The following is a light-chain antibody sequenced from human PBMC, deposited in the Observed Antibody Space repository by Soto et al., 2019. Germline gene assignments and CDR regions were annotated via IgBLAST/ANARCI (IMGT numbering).Light chain of an antibody. J-gene: IGKJ1*01. CDR2: GAS. CDR3: QQYYCSPCA. V-gene: IGKV3-20*01. CDR1: QSVSSSF. Sequence: EIVLTQSPGTLSLSPGERATLSCRASQSVSSSFLAWYQLKPGQAPRVLIYGASSRATGIPDRFSGSGSGTAFTRTISSLEPEDFAVYYGQQYYCSPCAFGQGTKVEIK.